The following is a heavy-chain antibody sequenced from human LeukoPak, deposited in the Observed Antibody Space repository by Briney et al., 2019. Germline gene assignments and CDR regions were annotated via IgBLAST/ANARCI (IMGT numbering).Heavy chain of an antibody. D-gene: IGHD5-12*01. CDR3: ARRGSGYALTH. CDR2: INQSGST. V-gene: IGHV4-34*01. J-gene: IGHJ4*02. Sequence: PSETLSLTCAVYGGSFSGYYWSWIRQPPGKGLEWIGEINQSGSTNYNPSLKSRVTISVDTSKNQFSLKLSSVTAADTAVYYCARRGSGYALTHWGQGTLVTVSS. CDR1: GGSFSGYY.